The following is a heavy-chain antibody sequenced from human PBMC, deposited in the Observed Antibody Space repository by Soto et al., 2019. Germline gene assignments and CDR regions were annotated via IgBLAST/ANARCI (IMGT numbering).Heavy chain of an antibody. CDR2: SYHSGST. CDR3: ARDGPLRYDFWSGYSGGGMDV. D-gene: IGHD3-3*01. V-gene: IGHV4-4*02. CDR1: GGSISSSNW. Sequence: SETLSLTCAVSGGSISSSNWWSWVRQPPGKGLEWIGESYHSGSTNYNPSLKSRVTISVDKSKNQFSLKLSSVTAADAAVYYCARDGPLRYDFWSGYSGGGMDVWGQGTTVTVSS. J-gene: IGHJ6*02.